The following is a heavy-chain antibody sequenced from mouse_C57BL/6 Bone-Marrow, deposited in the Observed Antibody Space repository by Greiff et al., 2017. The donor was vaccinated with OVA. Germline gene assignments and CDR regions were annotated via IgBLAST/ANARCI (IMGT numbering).Heavy chain of an antibody. V-gene: IGHV1-69*01. CDR3: ARSGFAY. J-gene: IGHJ3*01. CDR1: GYTFTSYW. CDR2: IDPSDSYT. Sequence: QVQLQQPGAELVMPGASVKLSCKASGYTFTSYWMHWVKQRPGQGLEWIGEIDPSDSYTNYNQKFKGKSTLTVDKSSSTAYMQLSSLTSEDSAVYYCARSGFAYWGQGTLVTVPA.